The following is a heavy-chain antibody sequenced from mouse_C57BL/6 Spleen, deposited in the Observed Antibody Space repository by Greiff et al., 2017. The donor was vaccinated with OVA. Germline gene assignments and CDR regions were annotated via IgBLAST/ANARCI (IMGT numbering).Heavy chain of an antibody. Sequence: DVMLVESGEGLVKPGGSLKLSCAASGFTFSSYAMSWVRQTPEKRLEWVAYISSGGDFIYYADTVKGRFTISRDNARNTLYLQMSSLKSEDTAMYYCTREGCDHYFDYWGQGTTLTVSS. CDR3: TREGCDHYFDY. CDR1: GFTFSSYA. J-gene: IGHJ2*01. D-gene: IGHD2-13*01. CDR2: ISSGGDFI. V-gene: IGHV5-9-1*02.